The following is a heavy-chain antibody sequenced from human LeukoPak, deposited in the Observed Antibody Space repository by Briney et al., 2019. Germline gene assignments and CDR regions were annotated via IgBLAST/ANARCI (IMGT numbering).Heavy chain of an antibody. Sequence: ASVKVSCKASGYTFTSYAMNWVRQAPGQGLEWMGWINTNTGNPTYAQGFTGRFVFSLDTSVSTAYLQISSLKAEDTAVYYCARGPPYCSSTSCYYYYYYYMDVWGKGTTVTISS. CDR2: INTNTGNP. J-gene: IGHJ6*03. D-gene: IGHD2-2*01. CDR3: ARGPPYCSSTSCYYYYYYYMDV. CDR1: GYTFTSYA. V-gene: IGHV7-4-1*02.